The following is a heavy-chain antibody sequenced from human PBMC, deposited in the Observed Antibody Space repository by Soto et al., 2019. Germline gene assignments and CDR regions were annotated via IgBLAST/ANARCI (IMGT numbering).Heavy chain of an antibody. J-gene: IGHJ5*02. Sequence: QITLKESGPTLVKPTQTLTLTCTFSGFSLNTSGVGVGWIRQPPGKALEWLALIFWDDDKRYSPFLKNRLTITKDTPSNQVVLTMTNMDPVDTATYFCAHDGGYCSGDTCHDWFDPWGQGTLVTVSS. CDR3: AHDGGYCSGDTCHDWFDP. D-gene: IGHD2-15*01. V-gene: IGHV2-5*02. CDR2: IFWDDDK. CDR1: GFSLNTSGVG.